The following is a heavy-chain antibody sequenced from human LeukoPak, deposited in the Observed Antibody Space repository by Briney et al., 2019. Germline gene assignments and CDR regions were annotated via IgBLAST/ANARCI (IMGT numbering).Heavy chain of an antibody. D-gene: IGHD3-3*01. Sequence: PGGSLRLSCAASGFTFNTHWMSWVRQAPGKGLEWVASINPEGSENRYVDSVKGRVTISRDNAENSLHLQMNSLRAEDTAVYYCARIFGCVTIFDSWGQGTLVSVSS. CDR1: GFTFNTHW. J-gene: IGHJ4*02. CDR3: ARIFGCVTIFDS. CDR2: INPEGSEN. V-gene: IGHV3-7*01.